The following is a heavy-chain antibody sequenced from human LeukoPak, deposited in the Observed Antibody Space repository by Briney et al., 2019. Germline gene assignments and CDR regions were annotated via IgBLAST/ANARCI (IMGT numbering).Heavy chain of an antibody. J-gene: IGHJ4*02. D-gene: IGHD3-3*01. CDR3: ARVTYYDVCSGYQKYYLDY. CDR1: GFTLSDYY. Sequence: GGSLRLSCAASGFTLSDYYMSWVRQAPGMGLEWVSLIYSGGSTYYADSVKGRFTISRDNSKNKLHLQSKRLTAEATAVYYCARVTYYDVCSGYQKYYLDYWGQGTLVTVSS. CDR2: IYSGGST. V-gene: IGHV3-66*01.